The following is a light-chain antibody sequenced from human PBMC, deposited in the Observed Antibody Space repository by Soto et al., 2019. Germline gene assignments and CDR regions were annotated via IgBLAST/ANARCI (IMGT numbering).Light chain of an antibody. J-gene: IGKJ2*01. CDR1: QDISNS. Sequence: DIQMTQSPSPLSASVGDRVTITCQASQDISNSLSWYQQKPGKAPKLLITDAATLEAGVPSRFSGSGSGTDFTFTISSLQPEDFATYFCLQHDNVPTFGLGTKLEVK. CDR2: DAA. V-gene: IGKV1-33*01. CDR3: LQHDNVPT.